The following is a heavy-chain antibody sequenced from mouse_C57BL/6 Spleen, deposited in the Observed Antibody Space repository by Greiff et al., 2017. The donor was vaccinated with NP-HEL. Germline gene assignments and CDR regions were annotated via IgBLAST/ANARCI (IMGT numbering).Heavy chain of an antibody. CDR1: GFTFSSYG. CDR3: ARYSNAWFAY. V-gene: IGHV5-6*01. Sequence: EVMLVESGGDLVKPGGSLKLSCAASGFTFSSYGMSWVRQTPDKRLEWVATISSGGSYTYYPDSVKGRFTISRDNAKNTLYLQMSSLKSEDTAMYYCARYSNAWFAYWGQRTLVTVSA. J-gene: IGHJ3*01. D-gene: IGHD2-5*01. CDR2: ISSGGSYT.